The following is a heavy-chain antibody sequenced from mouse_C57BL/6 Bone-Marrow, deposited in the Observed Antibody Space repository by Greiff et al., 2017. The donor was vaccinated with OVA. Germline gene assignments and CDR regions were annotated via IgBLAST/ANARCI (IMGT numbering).Heavy chain of an antibody. V-gene: IGHV12-3*01. CDR3: AGGRTSYFDY. CDR1: GFPITSGYY. CDR2: ITHSGET. J-gene: IGHJ2*01. Sequence: VKLVESGPGLVKPSQSLFLTCSITGFPITSGYYWIWIRQSPGKPLEWMGYITHSGETFYNPSLQSPISITRETSKNQFFLQLNSVTTEDTAMYYCAGGRTSYFDYWGQGTTLTVSS. D-gene: IGHD3-3*01.